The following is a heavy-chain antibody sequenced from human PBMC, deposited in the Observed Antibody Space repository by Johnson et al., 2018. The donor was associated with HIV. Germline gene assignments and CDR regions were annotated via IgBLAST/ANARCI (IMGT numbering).Heavy chain of an antibody. Sequence: VQLVESGGGVVRPGGSLRLSCAASGFTFDDYGMSWVRQAPGKWLEWVSGINWNGGSTAYGDSVKGRFTISRDNAKNTLYLQMNSLRAEDTAVYYCARFDEGWTAFDIWGQGTMVTVSS. V-gene: IGHV3-20*04. CDR1: GFTFDDYG. CDR2: INWNGGST. CDR3: ARFDEGWTAFDI. J-gene: IGHJ3*02. D-gene: IGHD2-15*01.